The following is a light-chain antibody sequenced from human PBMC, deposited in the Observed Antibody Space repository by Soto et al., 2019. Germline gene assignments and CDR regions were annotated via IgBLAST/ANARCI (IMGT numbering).Light chain of an antibody. Sequence: DIQMTQSPSALSASVGDRVNITCRASQYISNWVAWYQQKPGKAPKLLIYDASTLESGVPSRFTGSSSGTEFTLTISSLQPDDFATYYCQQYNSFSGTFGGGTKVDIK. CDR2: DAS. J-gene: IGKJ4*01. V-gene: IGKV1-5*01. CDR1: QYISNW. CDR3: QQYNSFSGT.